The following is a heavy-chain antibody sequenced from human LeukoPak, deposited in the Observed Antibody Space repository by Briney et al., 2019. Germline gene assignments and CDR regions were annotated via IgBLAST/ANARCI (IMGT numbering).Heavy chain of an antibody. D-gene: IGHD4-11*01. CDR3: ARIYSNYVDY. V-gene: IGHV4-28*01. J-gene: IGHJ4*02. CDR2: IYYSGST. Sequence: SETLSLTCAVSGYSISSSNWWSWIRQPPGKGLEWIGYIYYSGSTYYNPSLKSRVTMSVDTSKNQFSLKLSSVTAVDTAVYYCARIYSNYVDYWGQGTLVTVSS. CDR1: GYSISSSNW.